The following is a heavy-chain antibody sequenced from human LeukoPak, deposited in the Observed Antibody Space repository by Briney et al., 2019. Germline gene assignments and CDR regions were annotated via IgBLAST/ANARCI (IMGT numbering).Heavy chain of an antibody. CDR1: GGSISSYY. CDR3: ARDRKGRNDAFDI. CDR2: IYYSGST. V-gene: IGHV4-59*12. Sequence: QTSETLSLTCTVSGGSISSYYWSWIRQPPGKGLEWIGYIYYSGSTNYNPSLKSRVTISVDTSKNQFSLKLSSVTAADTAVYYCARDRKGRNDAFDIWGQGTMVTVSS. J-gene: IGHJ3*02.